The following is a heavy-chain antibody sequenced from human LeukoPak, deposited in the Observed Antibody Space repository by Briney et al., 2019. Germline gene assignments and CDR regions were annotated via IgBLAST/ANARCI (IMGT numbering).Heavy chain of an antibody. J-gene: IGHJ5*02. V-gene: IGHV4-59*12. Sequence: SETLSLTCTVSGGSISSYYWSWIRQPPGKGLEWIGYIYYSGSTYYNPSLKSRVTISVDTSKNQFSLKLSSVTAADTAVYYCARGPGYCSSTSCYKGLNWFDPWGQGTLVTVSS. CDR3: ARGPGYCSSTSCYKGLNWFDP. CDR1: GGSISSYY. CDR2: IYYSGST. D-gene: IGHD2-2*02.